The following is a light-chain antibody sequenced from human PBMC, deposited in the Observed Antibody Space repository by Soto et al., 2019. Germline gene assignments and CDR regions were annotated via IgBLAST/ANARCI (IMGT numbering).Light chain of an antibody. CDR1: ESISSW. CDR3: QQYNTYWT. Sequence: DIQMTQSPSTLSASVGDRVTITCRASESISSWLAWYQQKPGKVPKLLIYKASSLESGVPSRFSGSGSGTEFTLTISSLQPDDFATYYCQQYNTYWTFGQGTQVEIK. V-gene: IGKV1-5*03. J-gene: IGKJ1*01. CDR2: KAS.